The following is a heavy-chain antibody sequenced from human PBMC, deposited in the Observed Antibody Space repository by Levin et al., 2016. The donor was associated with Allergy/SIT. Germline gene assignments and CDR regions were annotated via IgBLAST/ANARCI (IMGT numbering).Heavy chain of an antibody. V-gene: IGHV4-39*01. CDR2: VYFTGTS. CDR1: GGSVNSPSYY. D-gene: IGHD6-19*01. CDR3: ARQVAVAEPYFYYYMDV. Sequence: SETLSLTCTVTGGSVNSPSYYWGWVRQSPGKGLEWVGTVYFTGTSYHNPSLGSRLVVSIDPSMNQFFLKVRSVTVADTAIYYCARQVAVAEPYFYYYMDVWGRGTAVTVSS. J-gene: IGHJ6*03.